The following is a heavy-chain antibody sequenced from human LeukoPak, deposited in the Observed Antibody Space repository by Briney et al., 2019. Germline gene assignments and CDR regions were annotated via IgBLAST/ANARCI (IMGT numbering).Heavy chain of an antibody. CDR3: ARLSPYRGNYGDY. D-gene: IGHD1-26*01. CDR1: GGSISSSSYY. V-gene: IGHV4-39*01. CDR2: IYYSGST. Sequence: KPSETLSLTCTVSGGSISSSSYYWGWIRQPPGKGLEWIGSIYYSGSTYYNPSLKSRVTISVDTSKNQFSLKLSSVTAADTATYYCARLSPYRGNYGDYWGQGTLVTVSS. J-gene: IGHJ4*02.